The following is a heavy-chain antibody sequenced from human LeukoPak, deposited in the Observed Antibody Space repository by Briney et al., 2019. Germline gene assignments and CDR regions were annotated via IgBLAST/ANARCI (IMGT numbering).Heavy chain of an antibody. D-gene: IGHD3-10*01. CDR3: ARVPYYYGSGSSPLDY. V-gene: IGHV4-31*03. CDR1: GGSISSGGYY. CDR2: IYYSGST. Sequence: SETLSLTCTVSGGSISSGGYYWSWIRQHPGKGLEWIGYIYYSGSTYYNPSLKSRVTISVDTSKNQFSLKLSSVTAADTAVYYCARVPYYYGSGSSPLDYWGQGTLVTVSS. J-gene: IGHJ4*02.